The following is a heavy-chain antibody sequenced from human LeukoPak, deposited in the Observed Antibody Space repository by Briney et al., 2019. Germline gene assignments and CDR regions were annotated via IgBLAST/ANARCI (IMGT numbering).Heavy chain of an antibody. CDR2: ISAYNGNT. Sequence: ASVKVSCKASGYTFTSYGISWERQAPGQGLEWMGWISAYNGNTNYAQKLQGRVTMTTDTSTSTAYMELRSLRSDDTAVYYCARLLGTAANDAFDIWGQGTMVTVSS. D-gene: IGHD2-2*01. J-gene: IGHJ3*02. V-gene: IGHV1-18*01. CDR1: GYTFTSYG. CDR3: ARLLGTAANDAFDI.